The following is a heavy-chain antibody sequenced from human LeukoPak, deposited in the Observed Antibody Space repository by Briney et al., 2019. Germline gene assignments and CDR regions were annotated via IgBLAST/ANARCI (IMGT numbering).Heavy chain of an antibody. CDR2: IYYTGST. Sequence: SETLSLTCTVSGGSISSYYWSWIRQPPGKGLEGIGYIYYTGSTNADPALKSRVTISEDTSKTQFSLKLSSVTAADTAVYYGARGGGNGLFDYWGQGTLVTVSS. V-gene: IGHV4-59*13. J-gene: IGHJ4*02. D-gene: IGHD4-23*01. CDR3: ARGGGNGLFDY. CDR1: GGSISSYY.